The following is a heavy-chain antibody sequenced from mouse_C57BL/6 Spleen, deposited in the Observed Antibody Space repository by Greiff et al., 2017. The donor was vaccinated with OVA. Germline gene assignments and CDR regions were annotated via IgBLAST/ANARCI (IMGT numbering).Heavy chain of an antibody. CDR2: INPNNGGT. D-gene: IGHD2-4*01. J-gene: IGHJ4*01. Sequence: EVQLVESGPELVKPGASVKIPCTASGFTFTDYNMDWVKQSHGKSLEWIGDINPNNGGTFYNQKFKGPATLTVDKTSSTAYMELRSLTAEDTAVYYCTRRNYDYPWDDWGQGTSVTVSS. CDR1: GFTFTDYN. CDR3: TRRNYDYPWDD. V-gene: IGHV1-18*01.